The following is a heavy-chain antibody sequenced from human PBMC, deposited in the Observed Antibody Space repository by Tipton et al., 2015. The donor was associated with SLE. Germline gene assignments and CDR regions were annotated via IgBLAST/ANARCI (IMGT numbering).Heavy chain of an antibody. CDR2: IYASGST. V-gene: IGHV4-4*07. J-gene: IGHJ5*02. D-gene: IGHD2-2*01. CDR3: AREPAASGWFDP. CDR1: DGSIRDYY. Sequence: TLSLTCTVSDGSIRDYYWTWIRQPAGEGLEWIGRIYASGSTNYNPSLKSRVTISIDTSTNQFFLKLSSVTAADTAVYYCAREPAASGWFDPWGQGALVTVSS.